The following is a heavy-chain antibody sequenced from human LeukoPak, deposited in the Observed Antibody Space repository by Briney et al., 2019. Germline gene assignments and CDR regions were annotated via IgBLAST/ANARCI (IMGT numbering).Heavy chain of an antibody. Sequence: GGSLRLSCGASGFTFSRYAMSWVRQAPGKGLQWVSQIDGSGGAIYYADSVKGRFTISRDNSQNTLYLQMNSLRAEDTAVYYCTRDDYGETFDYWGQGTLVTVSS. CDR2: IDGSGGAI. J-gene: IGHJ4*02. CDR3: TRDDYGETFDY. D-gene: IGHD4-17*01. V-gene: IGHV3-23*01. CDR1: GFTFSRYA.